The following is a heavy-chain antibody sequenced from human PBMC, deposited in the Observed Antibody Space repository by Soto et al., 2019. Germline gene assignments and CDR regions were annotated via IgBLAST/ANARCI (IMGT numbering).Heavy chain of an antibody. CDR1: GGTFSSYA. J-gene: IGHJ6*02. CDR2: IIPIFGTA. V-gene: IGHV1-69*12. D-gene: IGHD2-15*01. CDR3: AHGGMEPNYYYYGMDV. Sequence: QVQLVQSGAEVKKPGSSVKVSCKASGGTFSSYAISWVRQAPGQGLEWMGGIIPIFGTANYAQKFQGRVTITAEESTSTAYMELSSLRSEDTAVYYCAHGGMEPNYYYYGMDVWGQGTTVTVSS.